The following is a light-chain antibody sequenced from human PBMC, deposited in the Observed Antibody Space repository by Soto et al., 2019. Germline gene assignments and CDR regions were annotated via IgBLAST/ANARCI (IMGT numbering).Light chain of an antibody. V-gene: IGKV1-5*03. CDR2: KAS. CDR3: QQYNSYST. J-gene: IGKJ1*01. CDR1: QSISSW. Sequence: IQLNQSPSTLSAYVGTRVTITCRASQSISSWLAWYQQKPGKAPKLLIYKASSLESGVPSRFSGSGSGTEFTLTISSLQPDDFATYYCQQYNSYSTFGQGSKVDIK.